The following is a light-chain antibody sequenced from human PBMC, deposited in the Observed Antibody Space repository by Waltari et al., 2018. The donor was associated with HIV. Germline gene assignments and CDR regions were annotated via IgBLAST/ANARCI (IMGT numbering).Light chain of an antibody. Sequence: SYVLTQTPSVSVAPGETARITCGGDNIVGKSVHWYQQKAGQAPVLVIYYSNDRPPGIPARFFCFNSGDTATLTISRADAGDEADYYCQSYDSSLSGEVFGGGTKLTVL. CDR2: YSN. CDR1: NIVGKS. CDR3: QSYDSSLSGEV. J-gene: IGLJ3*02. V-gene: IGLV3-21*01.